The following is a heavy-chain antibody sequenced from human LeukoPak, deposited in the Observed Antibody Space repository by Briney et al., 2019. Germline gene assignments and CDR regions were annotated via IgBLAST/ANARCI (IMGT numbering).Heavy chain of an antibody. Sequence: GGSLRLSCTASGFTFGDYAMSWVRQAPGKGLEWVGFIRSKAYGGATEYAASVKGRFTISRDDSKSIAYLQMNSLKTEDTAVYYCTGDLRFLPFDYWGQGTLVTVSS. CDR3: TGDLRFLPFDY. J-gene: IGHJ4*02. D-gene: IGHD2-21*01. CDR2: IRSKAYGGAT. CDR1: GFTFGDYA. V-gene: IGHV3-49*04.